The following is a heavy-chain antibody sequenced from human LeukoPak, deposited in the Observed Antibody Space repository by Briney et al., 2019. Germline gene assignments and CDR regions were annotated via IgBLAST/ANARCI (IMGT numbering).Heavy chain of an antibody. CDR1: GYTFTSYG. V-gene: IGHV1-18*01. D-gene: IGHD2-2*01. Sequence: ASVTVSCTASGYTFTSYGISWVRQAPGQGLAWMGWISAYNGNTNYAQKLQGRVTMTTDTSTSTAYMELRSLRSDDTAVYYCARSPYCSSTSCYDWFDPWGQGTLVTVSS. J-gene: IGHJ5*02. CDR3: ARSPYCSSTSCYDWFDP. CDR2: ISAYNGNT.